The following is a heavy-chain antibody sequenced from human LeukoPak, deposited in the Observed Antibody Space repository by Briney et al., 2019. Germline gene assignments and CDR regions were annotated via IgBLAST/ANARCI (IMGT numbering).Heavy chain of an antibody. CDR3: AGVPMVRGVTTSDY. Sequence: SETLSLTCTVSGGSIRSYYWSWIRQPPGKGLDWMGYIYYSGSTNYNPSLKSRVTISVDTSKNQFSLKLSSVPVADTAVYYCAGVPMVRGVTTSDYWGQGTLVTVSS. V-gene: IGHV4-59*01. J-gene: IGHJ4*02. D-gene: IGHD3-10*01. CDR2: IYYSGST. CDR1: GGSIRSYY.